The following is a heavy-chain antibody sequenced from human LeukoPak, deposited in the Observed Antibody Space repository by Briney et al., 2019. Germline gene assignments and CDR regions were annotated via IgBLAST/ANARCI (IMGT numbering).Heavy chain of an antibody. Sequence: ASVKVSCKASGGTFSSYAISWVRQAPGQGLEWMGWISAYNGNTNYAQKLQGRVTMTTDTSTSTAYIELRSLRSDDTAVYYCARDHSGTVDYWGQGTLVTVSS. CDR3: ARDHSGTVDY. D-gene: IGHD6-19*01. CDR1: GGTFSSYA. V-gene: IGHV1-18*01. CDR2: ISAYNGNT. J-gene: IGHJ4*02.